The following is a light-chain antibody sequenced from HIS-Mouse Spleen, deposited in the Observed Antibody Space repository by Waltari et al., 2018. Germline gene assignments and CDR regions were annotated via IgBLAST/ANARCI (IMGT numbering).Light chain of an antibody. CDR1: QSVSSY. CDR3: QQRSNWLT. Sequence: EIVFTQSPATLSCSPGERATLSCRASQSVSSYLAWYQQKPGQAPRLLIYDASNRATGIPARFSGSGSGTDFTLTISSLEPEDFAVYYCQQRSNWLTFGGGTKVEIK. CDR2: DAS. J-gene: IGKJ4*01. V-gene: IGKV3-11*01.